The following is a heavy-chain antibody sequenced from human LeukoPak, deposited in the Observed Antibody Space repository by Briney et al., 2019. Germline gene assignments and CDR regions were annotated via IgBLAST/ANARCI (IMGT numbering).Heavy chain of an antibody. V-gene: IGHV1-69*13. Sequence: ASVKVSCKASGGTFSSYAISWVRQAPGQGLEWMGGIIPIFGTANYAQKFQGRVTITADESTSTAYMELSSLRSEDTAVYYCARDHSSGWYFSDYYYYGMDVWGQGTTVTVSS. CDR2: IIPIFGTA. CDR3: ARDHSSGWYFSDYYYYGMDV. J-gene: IGHJ6*02. CDR1: GGTFSSYA. D-gene: IGHD6-19*01.